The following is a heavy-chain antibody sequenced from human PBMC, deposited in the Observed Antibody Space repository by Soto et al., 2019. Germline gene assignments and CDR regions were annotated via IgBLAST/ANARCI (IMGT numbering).Heavy chain of an antibody. Sequence: SVKVSCKASRYIFTAYYIHWVRQAPGQGLEWMGWIDPIFGTANYAQKFQGRVTITADKSTSTAYMELSSLRSEDTAVYYCARDRGGYNFDYWGQGTLVTVSS. CDR1: RYIFTAYY. CDR3: ARDRGGYNFDY. CDR2: IDPIFGTA. D-gene: IGHD1-1*01. J-gene: IGHJ4*02. V-gene: IGHV1-69*06.